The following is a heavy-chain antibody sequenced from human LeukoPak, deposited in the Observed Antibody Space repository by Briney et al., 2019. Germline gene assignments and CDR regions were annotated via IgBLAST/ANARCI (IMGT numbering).Heavy chain of an antibody. CDR1: GGSFSGYY. J-gene: IGHJ5*02. CDR2: INHSGST. D-gene: IGHD3-10*01. CDR3: ARGRGVIITSPRWFDP. V-gene: IGHV4-34*01. Sequence: SETLSLTCAVYGGSFSGYYWSWIRQPPGKGLEWIGEINHSGSTSYNPSLKSRVTISVDTSKNQFSLKLSSVTAADTAVYYCARGRGVIITSPRWFDPWGQGTLVTVSS.